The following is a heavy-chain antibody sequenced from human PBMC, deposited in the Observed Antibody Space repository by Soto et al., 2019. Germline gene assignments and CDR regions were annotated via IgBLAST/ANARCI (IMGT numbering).Heavy chain of an antibody. D-gene: IGHD3-22*01. CDR1: VGSIIGRQC. V-gene: IGHV4-4*02. J-gene: IGHJ4*02. Sequence: PSETMSLTCMVSVGSIIGRQCGMLFRHSAREGLECIGEVFHSGDTTYSPSLMSRVTTSVDKSKNQFSLHLNSMTAADTAVYYCTRLIYDSRLNSFYFDLWGQGALVTVSS. CDR2: VFHSGDT. CDR3: TRLIYDSRLNSFYFDL.